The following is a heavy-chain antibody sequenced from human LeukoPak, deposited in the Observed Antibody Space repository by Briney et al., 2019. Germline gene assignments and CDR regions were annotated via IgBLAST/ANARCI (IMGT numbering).Heavy chain of an antibody. V-gene: IGHV4-39*01. CDR3: ASLDLRQSYYVDY. J-gene: IGHJ4*02. CDR1: GGSISSSSYF. Sequence: SETLSLTCTVSGGSISSSSYFWGWIRQPPGKGLEWIGTIYYSGSTYNPSLKSRVTISVDTSKNQFSLKLSSVTAADSAVYYCASLDLRQSYYVDYWGQGTLVTVSS. CDR2: IYYSGST. D-gene: IGHD3-10*01.